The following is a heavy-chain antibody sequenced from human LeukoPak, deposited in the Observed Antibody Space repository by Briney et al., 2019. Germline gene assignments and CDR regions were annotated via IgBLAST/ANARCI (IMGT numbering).Heavy chain of an antibody. J-gene: IGHJ6*03. CDR1: GGSFSGYY. D-gene: IGHD3-3*01. CDR2: INHSGST. V-gene: IGHV4-34*01. CDR3: ARGHSKYYDFWSGYRDYYYMDV. Sequence: PSETLSLTCAVYGGSFSGYYGSWIRQPPGKGLEWIGEINHSGSTNYNPSLKSRVTISVDTSKHQFSLKLSSVTAADTAVYYCARGHSKYYDFWSGYRDYYYMDVWGKGTTVTVSS.